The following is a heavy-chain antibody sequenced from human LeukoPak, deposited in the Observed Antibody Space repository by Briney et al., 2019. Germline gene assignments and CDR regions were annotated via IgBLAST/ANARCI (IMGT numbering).Heavy chain of an antibody. V-gene: IGHV1-2*02. Sequence: ASVKVSCKASGYTFTGYYMHWVRQAPGQGLEWMGWINPNSGGTNYAQKFQGRVTMSRDTSISTAYMELSRLRSDDTAVYYCARGSYSYYYYMDVWGKGTTVTVSS. D-gene: IGHD1-26*01. CDR3: ARGSYSYYYYMDV. CDR1: GYTFTGYY. CDR2: INPNSGGT. J-gene: IGHJ6*03.